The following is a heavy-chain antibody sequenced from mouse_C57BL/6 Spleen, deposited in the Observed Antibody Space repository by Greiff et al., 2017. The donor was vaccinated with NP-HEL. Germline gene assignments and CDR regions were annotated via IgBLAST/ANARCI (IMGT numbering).Heavy chain of an antibody. Sequence: EVNLVESGGGLVQPKGSLKLSCAASGFTFNTYAMHWVRQAPGKGLEWVARIRSKSSNYATYYADSVKDRFTISRDDSQSMLYLQMNNLKTEDTAMYYCVRGGDDGYYYWYFDVWGTGTTVTVSS. V-gene: IGHV10-3*01. D-gene: IGHD2-3*01. CDR2: IRSKSSNYAT. J-gene: IGHJ1*03. CDR3: VRGGDDGYYYWYFDV. CDR1: GFTFNTYA.